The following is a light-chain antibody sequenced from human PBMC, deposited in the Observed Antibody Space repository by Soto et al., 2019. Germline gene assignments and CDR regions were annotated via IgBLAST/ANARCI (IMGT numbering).Light chain of an antibody. CDR2: DAS. CDR3: QQYNSYSSWT. J-gene: IGKJ1*01. Sequence: DIQMTQSPSTLSASVGDRVTITCRASQSISSWLAWYQQKPGKAPKLLIYDASSLESGVPSRFSGSGSGPEFTRTISSLQPDDFATDYCQQYNSYSSWTFGQGTKVEIK. V-gene: IGKV1-5*01. CDR1: QSISSW.